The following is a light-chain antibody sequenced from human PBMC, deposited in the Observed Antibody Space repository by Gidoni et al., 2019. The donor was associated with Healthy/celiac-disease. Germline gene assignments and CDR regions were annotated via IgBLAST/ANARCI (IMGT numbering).Light chain of an antibody. CDR2: AAS. Sequence: DIEMTQSPSSLSASVADRVTITCRASQGISNYLDWYQQKPGKVPKLLIYAASTLQSGVPSRFSGSGYGTDFTLTISSLQPEDVATYYCQKYNSAPRTFGQGTKVEIK. V-gene: IGKV1-27*01. J-gene: IGKJ1*01. CDR1: QGISNY. CDR3: QKYNSAPRT.